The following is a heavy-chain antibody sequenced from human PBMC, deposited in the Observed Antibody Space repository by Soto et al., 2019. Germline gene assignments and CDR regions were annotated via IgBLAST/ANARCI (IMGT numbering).Heavy chain of an antibody. D-gene: IGHD6-19*01. V-gene: IGHV3-30*18. CDR1: GFTFSSYG. CDR2: ISYDGSNK. Sequence: QVQLVESGGGVVQPGRSLRLSCAASGFTFSSYGMHWVRQAPGKGLEWVAVISYDGSNKYYADSVKGRFTISRDNSKNTLYLQMNSLRAEDTAVYYCAKARPSSGWLDWYFDLWGRGTLVTVSS. CDR3: AKARPSSGWLDWYFDL. J-gene: IGHJ2*01.